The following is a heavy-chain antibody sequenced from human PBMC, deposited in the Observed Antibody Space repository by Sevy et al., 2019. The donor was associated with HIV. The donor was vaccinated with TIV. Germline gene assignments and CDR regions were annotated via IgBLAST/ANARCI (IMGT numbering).Heavy chain of an antibody. J-gene: IGHJ6*04. Sequence: GGSLRLSCAASGFTFSSYAMSWVRQAPGKGLEWVSAISGSGGSTYYADSVKGRFTISRDNSKNTLYLQMNSLRAEDTAVYYCAKGGPMYYDILTGPQGLDVWGKGTTVTVSS. CDR3: AKGGPMYYDILTGPQGLDV. V-gene: IGHV3-23*01. CDR2: ISGSGGST. D-gene: IGHD3-9*01. CDR1: GFTFSSYA.